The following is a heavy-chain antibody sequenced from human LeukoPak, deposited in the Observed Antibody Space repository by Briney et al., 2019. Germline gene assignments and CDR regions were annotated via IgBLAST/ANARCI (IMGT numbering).Heavy chain of an antibody. D-gene: IGHD3-22*01. V-gene: IGHV3-21*01. Sequence: PGGSLRLSCAASGFTLGTHCMTWVRQAPGKGLEWVSSISSSGNYIHYADSVKGRFTISRDNAENSLYLQMNGLRAEDTAMYYCVRSQGGYYYDSSGYYQGPLDYWSQGTLVTVSS. CDR3: VRSQGGYYYDSSGYYQGPLDY. J-gene: IGHJ4*02. CDR2: ISSSGNYI. CDR1: GFTLGTHC.